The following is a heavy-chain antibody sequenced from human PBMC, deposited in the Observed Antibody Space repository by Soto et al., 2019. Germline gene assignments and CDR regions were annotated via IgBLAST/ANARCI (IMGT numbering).Heavy chain of an antibody. CDR3: NSHSPEEMMRN. V-gene: IGHV3-73*01. Sequence: PERSLRLSCAASGFTLSGSAMPCVRQASGKGLEWVGRIRNKTNNYATAYAASVKGRFTISRDDSKNTAYLQMNSLKTEDTAVYYCNSHSPEEMMRNWGQGTLVTVSS. J-gene: IGHJ4*02. CDR1: GFTLSGSA. CDR2: IRNKTNNYAT. D-gene: IGHD3-16*01.